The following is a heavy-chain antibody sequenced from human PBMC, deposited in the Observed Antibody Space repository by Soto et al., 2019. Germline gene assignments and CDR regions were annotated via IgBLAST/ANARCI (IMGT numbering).Heavy chain of an antibody. Sequence: GGSLRLSCAASGFTFSSYGMRWVRQAPGKGLEWVAVISYDGSNKYYADSVKGRFTISRDNSKNTLYLQMNSLRAEDKAVYYCAKDFSLSSWFGAPCELFYPWGQGTLVTVSS. CDR2: ISYDGSNK. CDR1: GFTFSSYG. J-gene: IGHJ5*02. D-gene: IGHD3-10*01. V-gene: IGHV3-30*18. CDR3: AKDFSLSSWFGAPCELFYP.